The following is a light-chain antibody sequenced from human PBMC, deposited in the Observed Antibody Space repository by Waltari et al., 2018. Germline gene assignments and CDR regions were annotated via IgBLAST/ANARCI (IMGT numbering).Light chain of an antibody. V-gene: IGKV1-6*01. Sequence: AIQMTQSPSSLSASIGDRVTITCRASQGVRNDVGWYQQKPGKAPKLLVYAASTLHIGVPSRFSGSGSDKDFTLTVTSLQPEDFATYYCLQDYSYPRTFGQGTRVEIK. CDR1: QGVRND. CDR2: AAS. CDR3: LQDYSYPRT. J-gene: IGKJ1*01.